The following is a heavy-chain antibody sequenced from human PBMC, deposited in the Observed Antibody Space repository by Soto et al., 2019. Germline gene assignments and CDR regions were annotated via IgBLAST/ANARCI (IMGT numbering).Heavy chain of an antibody. V-gene: IGHV3-33*01. J-gene: IGHJ6*03. Sequence: GGSLRLSCAASGFTFSSYGMHWVRQAPGKGLEWVAVIWYDGSNKYYADSVKGRFTISRDNSKNTLYLQMNSLRAEDTAVYYCASIAAAGTPPLSLSHYMDVWGKGTTVTVSS. D-gene: IGHD6-13*01. CDR2: IWYDGSNK. CDR1: GFTFSSYG. CDR3: ASIAAAGTPPLSLSHYMDV.